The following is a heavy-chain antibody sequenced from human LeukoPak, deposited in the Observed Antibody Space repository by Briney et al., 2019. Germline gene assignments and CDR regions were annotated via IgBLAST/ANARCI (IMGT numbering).Heavy chain of an antibody. CDR1: GFTFSSYE. D-gene: IGHD3-22*01. V-gene: IGHV3-48*03. CDR2: ISSSGSTI. CDR3: QPKEYYYDTSHAFDI. J-gene: IGHJ3*02. Sequence: GGSLRLSCAASGFTFSSYEMNWVRQAPGKGLERVSYISSSGSTINYADSVKGRFTISRDHAKNSLYLKMNSLRPEDTAVYYCQPKEYYYDTSHAFDIWGQGTMVTVSS.